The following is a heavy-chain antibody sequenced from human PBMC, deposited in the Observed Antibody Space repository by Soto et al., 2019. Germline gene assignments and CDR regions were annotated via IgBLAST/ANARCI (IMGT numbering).Heavy chain of an antibody. CDR2: VSWNSGNI. CDR1: GFTFDDYA. Sequence: EVQLVESGGGLIQPGRSLRLSCAASGFTFDDYAMHWVRQGPGKGLEWVSGVSWNSGNIGYADSVRGRFTISRDNAKNSLYLQMNSLRTEDTALYYCAKGDDASLTTIADWGQGTLVTVSS. CDR3: AKGDDASLTTIAD. D-gene: IGHD4-4*01. J-gene: IGHJ4*02. V-gene: IGHV3-9*01.